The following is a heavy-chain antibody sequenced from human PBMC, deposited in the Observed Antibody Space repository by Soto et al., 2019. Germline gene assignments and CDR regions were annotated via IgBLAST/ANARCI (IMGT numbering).Heavy chain of an antibody. CDR3: ARGMATILLKHYGMDV. J-gene: IGHJ6*02. V-gene: IGHV1-8*02. CDR1: GGTFSSYA. Sequence: ASVKVSCKASGGTFSSYAISWVRQAPGQGLEWMGWMNPNSGNTGYAQKFQGRVTMTRNTSISTAYMELSSLRSEDTAVYYCARGMATILLKHYGMDVWGQGTTVTVSS. D-gene: IGHD5-12*01. CDR2: MNPNSGNT.